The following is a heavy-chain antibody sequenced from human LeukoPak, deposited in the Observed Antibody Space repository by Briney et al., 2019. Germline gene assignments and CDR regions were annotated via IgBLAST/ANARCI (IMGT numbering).Heavy chain of an antibody. CDR2: ISYDGSNK. Sequence: GSLRLSCAASGFTFSSYGMHWVRQAPGKGLEWVAVISYDGSNKYYADSVKGRFTISRDNSKNTLYLQMNSLRAEDTAVYYCAKSGSGSYSDAFDIWGQGTMVTVSS. D-gene: IGHD1-26*01. CDR3: AKSGSGSYSDAFDI. CDR1: GFTFSSYG. V-gene: IGHV3-30*18. J-gene: IGHJ3*02.